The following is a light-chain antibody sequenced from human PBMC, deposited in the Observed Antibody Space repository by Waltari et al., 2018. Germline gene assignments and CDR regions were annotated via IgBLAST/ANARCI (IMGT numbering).Light chain of an antibody. CDR1: GRYIGYYNF. V-gene: IGLV2-14*03. J-gene: IGLJ2*01. Sequence: QSALAQSAPVSGSPGQSIPISCPGTGRYIGYYNFVSWYQQHPGKAPKLLIFGVSRWSSGVSHRFSGSKSGNTASLTISGLQAEDEADYYCSSYTSTNTIIFGGGTKVTVL. CDR2: GVS. CDR3: SSYTSTNTII.